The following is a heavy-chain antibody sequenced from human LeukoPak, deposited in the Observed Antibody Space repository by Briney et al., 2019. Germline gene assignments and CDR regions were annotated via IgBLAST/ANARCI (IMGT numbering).Heavy chain of an antibody. D-gene: IGHD5/OR15-5a*01. J-gene: IGHJ3*02. CDR3: ASDWGCLQLGDDGFDI. CDR1: GFTVSSNY. CDR2: VDSDGST. V-gene: IGHV3-66*01. Sequence: GGSLRLSCAPSGFTVSSNYLSRVGQAPGQGLEWVSVVDSDGSTYYADAVKGRFIISRDNSKNTLHLRMNSLRAEDTAVYYCASDWGCLQLGDDGFDIWGQGTMVTVSS.